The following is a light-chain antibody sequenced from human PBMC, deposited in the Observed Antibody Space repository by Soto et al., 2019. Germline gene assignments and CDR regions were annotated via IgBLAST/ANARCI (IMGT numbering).Light chain of an antibody. CDR2: GSS. J-gene: IGKJ1*01. Sequence: EILLTQSPATLALSPGERATLSCRASQSVSSNYLAWYQQKPGQAPRLLIYGSSSRATGIPDRFSGSGSGTDFTLTIRRLEHEDFAVYYCQQYGSSYPWTFGQGTKVDIK. V-gene: IGKV3-20*01. CDR3: QQYGSSYPWT. CDR1: QSVSSNY.